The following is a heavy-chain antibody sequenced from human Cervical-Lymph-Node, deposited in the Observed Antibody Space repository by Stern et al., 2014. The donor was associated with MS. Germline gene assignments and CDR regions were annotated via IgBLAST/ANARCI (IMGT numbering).Heavy chain of an antibody. D-gene: IGHD6-19*01. CDR1: GFTFDDYA. Sequence: EVQLVESGGGLVQPGRSLRLSCAASGFTFDDYAMHWVRQAPGKGLEWVSGISWNSGSIGYADSVKGRFTISRDNAKNSLYLQMNSLRAEDTALYYCAKDTVSGSGWYYFDYWGQGTLVTVSS. CDR3: AKDTVSGSGWYYFDY. J-gene: IGHJ4*02. V-gene: IGHV3-9*01. CDR2: ISWNSGSI.